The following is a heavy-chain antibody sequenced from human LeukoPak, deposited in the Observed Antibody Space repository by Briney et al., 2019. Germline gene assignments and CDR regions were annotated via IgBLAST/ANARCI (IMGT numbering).Heavy chain of an antibody. V-gene: IGHV5-51*01. J-gene: IGHJ1*01. Sequence: GESLKISCKGSGYSFITYWISWVRQMPGKGLEWMGIIYPGDSDTRYSPSFQGQVTISADKSISTAYLQWSSLKASDTAMYYCARGGYDSSGYQKNFQHWGQGTLVTVSS. CDR1: GYSFITYW. CDR3: ARGGYDSSGYQKNFQH. CDR2: IYPGDSDT. D-gene: IGHD3-22*01.